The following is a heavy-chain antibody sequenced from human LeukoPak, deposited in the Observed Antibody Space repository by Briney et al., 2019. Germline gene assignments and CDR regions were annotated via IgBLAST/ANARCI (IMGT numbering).Heavy chain of an antibody. CDR1: GGSISSGGYY. D-gene: IGHD3-10*01. CDR2: IYYSGST. V-gene: IGHV4-31*03. Sequence: SETLSLTCSVSGGSISSGGYYWTWIRQHPGKGLEWIGCIYYSGSTYYNPSLKSRLTISVDTSKNQFSLKLSSVTAADTAVYYCARGYYYGSGSYYNCRAFDIWGQGTMVTVSS. J-gene: IGHJ3*02. CDR3: ARGYYYGSGSYYNCRAFDI.